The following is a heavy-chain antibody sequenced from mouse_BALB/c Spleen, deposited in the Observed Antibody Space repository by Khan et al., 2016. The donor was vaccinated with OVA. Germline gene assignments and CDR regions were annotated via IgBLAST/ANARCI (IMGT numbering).Heavy chain of an antibody. CDR1: GYTFTSYW. V-gene: IGHV1S81*02. CDR3: ARIKKIVATYFDY. CDR2: TNPTNGRT. J-gene: IGHJ2*01. D-gene: IGHD1-1*01. Sequence: QVQLQQSGAELVKAGASVKMSCKASGYTFTSYWMHWVKQRLGQGLEWFAETNPTNGRTYYNEKFKSKATLTVDKSSSTAYMLLSGPTFDDAAAYYCARIKKIVATYFDYWGQGTTLTVSS.